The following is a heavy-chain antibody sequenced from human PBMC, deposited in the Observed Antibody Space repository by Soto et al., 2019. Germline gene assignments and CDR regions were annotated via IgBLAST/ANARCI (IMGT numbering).Heavy chain of an antibody. D-gene: IGHD4-17*01. CDR2: ILNDASGH. CDR1: VFTFSRHG. J-gene: IGHJ4*02. CDR3: ARDDDYPDNGFDY. Sequence: QVQLVESGGGVVQPGTSLRLSCAASVFTFSRHGMHWVRQTPGKGLEWLAVILNDASGHWYADSVKGRFTISRDNFENTLYLQMNGLRLEDTAMYYCARDDDYPDNGFDYWGQGTLVTVSS. V-gene: IGHV3-33*01.